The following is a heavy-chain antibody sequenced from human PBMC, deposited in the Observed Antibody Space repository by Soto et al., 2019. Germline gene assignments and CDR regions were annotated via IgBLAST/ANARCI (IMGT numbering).Heavy chain of an antibody. Sequence: PGGSLRLSCAASGFTFSSYWMSWVRQAPGKGLEWVANIKQDGSEKYYVDSVKGRFTISRDNAKNSLYLQMNSLRAEDTAVYYCARSELPRTLEWLPHFDYWGQGTLVTVSS. CDR3: ARSELPRTLEWLPHFDY. CDR2: IKQDGSEK. V-gene: IGHV3-7*05. J-gene: IGHJ4*02. D-gene: IGHD3-3*01. CDR1: GFTFSSYW.